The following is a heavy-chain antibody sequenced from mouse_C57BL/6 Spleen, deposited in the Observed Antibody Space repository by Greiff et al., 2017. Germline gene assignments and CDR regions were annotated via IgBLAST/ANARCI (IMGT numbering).Heavy chain of an antibody. CDR1: GYTFTDYE. CDR3: TRRDYAY. D-gene: IGHD2-13*01. Sequence: QVQLQRSGAELVRPGASVTLSCKASGYTFTDYEMHWVKQTPVHGLEWIGAIDPETGGTAYNQKFKGKAILTADKSSSTAYMELRSLTSEDSAVYYCTRRDYAYWGQGTLVTVAA. J-gene: IGHJ3*01. CDR2: IDPETGGT. V-gene: IGHV1-15*01.